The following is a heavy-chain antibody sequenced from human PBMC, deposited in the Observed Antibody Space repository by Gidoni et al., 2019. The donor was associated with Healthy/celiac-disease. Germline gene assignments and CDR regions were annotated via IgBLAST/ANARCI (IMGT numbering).Heavy chain of an antibody. D-gene: IGHD3-10*01. J-gene: IGHJ6*02. CDR2: INPNSGGT. CDR1: GSTFTGSY. Sequence: QVQLVQSAAEVKKPGASVQVYSKASGSTFTGSYMHLIRQAPGPGLEWMGWINPNSGGTNYAQKFQGRVTMTRDTSISTAYMELSRLRSDDTAVYYCARDRVYGSGSYYIWGYYYYGMDVWGQGTTVTVSS. CDR3: ARDRVYGSGSYYIWGYYYYGMDV. V-gene: IGHV1-2*02.